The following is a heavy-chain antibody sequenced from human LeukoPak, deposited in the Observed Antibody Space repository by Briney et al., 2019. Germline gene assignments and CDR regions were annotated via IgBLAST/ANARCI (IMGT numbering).Heavy chain of an antibody. CDR3: ATDTEGYPGWD. D-gene: IGHD2-15*01. CDR2: IIPIFGTA. J-gene: IGHJ4*02. V-gene: IGHV1-69*05. Sequence: SVKVSCKASGGTFSSYAISWVLQAPGQGLQWMGGIIPIFGTANYAQKFQGRVTITTDESTSTAYMELSSLRSEDTAVYYCATDTEGYPGWDWGQGTLVTVSS. CDR1: GGTFSSYA.